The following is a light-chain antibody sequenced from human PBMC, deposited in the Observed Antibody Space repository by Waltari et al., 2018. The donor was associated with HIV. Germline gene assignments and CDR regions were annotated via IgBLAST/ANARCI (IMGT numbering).Light chain of an antibody. CDR3: SSYRSTNTYA. CDR2: AVS. J-gene: IGLJ1*01. CDR1: SSDIGAHNF. V-gene: IGLV2-14*01. Sequence: QSALTQPASVSGSPGQSITLSCPGTSSDIGAHNFVPWYQKFSAKTPKLVIYAVSNRPSGISIRFSGSKSGNTASLTISGLQVEDEADYDCSSYRSTNTYAFGTGTRVTVL.